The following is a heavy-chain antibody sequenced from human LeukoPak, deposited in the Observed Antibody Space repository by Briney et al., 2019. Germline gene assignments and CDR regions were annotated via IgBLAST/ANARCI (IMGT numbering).Heavy chain of an antibody. Sequence: PSETLSLTCAVYGGSFSGYYWSWIRQPPGKGLEWIGEINHSGSTNYNPSLKGRVTISVDTSKNQFSLKLNSVTAADTAVYYCAREWGPRYFDYWGQGTLVTVSS. CDR2: INHSGST. V-gene: IGHV4-34*01. D-gene: IGHD3-16*01. CDR1: GGSFSGYY. J-gene: IGHJ4*02. CDR3: AREWGPRYFDY.